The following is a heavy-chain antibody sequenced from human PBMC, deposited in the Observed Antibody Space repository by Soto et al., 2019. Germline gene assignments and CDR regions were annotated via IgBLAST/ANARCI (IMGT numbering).Heavy chain of an antibody. J-gene: IGHJ4*02. CDR1: GFTFSTYG. D-gene: IGHD3-10*01. CDR3: AKDSGRGSADYYFDY. Sequence: LRLSCAASGFTFSTYGMHWVRQAPGKGLERVAVISYDGNNKYHADSVKGRFTISRDNSKNTLYLQMNSLRAEDTAVYYCAKDSGRGSADYYFDYWGQGTLVTVSS. CDR2: ISYDGNNK. V-gene: IGHV3-30*18.